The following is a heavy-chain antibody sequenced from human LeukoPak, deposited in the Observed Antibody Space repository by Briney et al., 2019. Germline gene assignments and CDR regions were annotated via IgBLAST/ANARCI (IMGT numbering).Heavy chain of an antibody. CDR2: ISGSADKT. CDR1: GFTFSSYA. V-gene: IGHV3-23*01. Sequence: GGTLRLSCAASGFTFSSYAMSWVRQAPGKGLEWVSSISGSADKTYDADSVKGRFTISRDNSKNTLYLQMNSLRAEDTAVYYCAREHYDILTGHQHMDVWGKGTTVTISS. J-gene: IGHJ6*03. D-gene: IGHD3-9*01. CDR3: AREHYDILTGHQHMDV.